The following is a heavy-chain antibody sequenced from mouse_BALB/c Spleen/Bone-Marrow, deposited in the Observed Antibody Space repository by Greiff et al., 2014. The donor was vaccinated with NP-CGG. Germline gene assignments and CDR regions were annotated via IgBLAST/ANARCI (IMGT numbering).Heavy chain of an antibody. CDR1: GFNIKDTY. V-gene: IGHV14-3*02. Sequence: EVHLVESGAELVKPGASVKLSCTASGFNIKDTYMHWVKQRPEQGLEWIGRIDPANGNTKYDPKFQGKATITADTSSNTAYLQLSSLTSEDTAVYYCARRGYYGNYYYAMDYWGQGTSVTVSS. CDR3: ARRGYYGNYYYAMDY. J-gene: IGHJ4*01. D-gene: IGHD2-1*01. CDR2: IDPANGNT.